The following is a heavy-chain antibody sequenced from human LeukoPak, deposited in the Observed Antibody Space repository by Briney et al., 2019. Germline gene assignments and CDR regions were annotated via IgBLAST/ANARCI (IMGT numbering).Heavy chain of an antibody. V-gene: IGHV4-39*07. CDR2: IYYSGGT. CDR3: ARDHTWIQLWSLDAFDI. Sequence: ASETLSLTCTVSGGSISSSSYYWGWIRQPPGKGLEWIGSIYYSGGTYYNPSLKSRVTISVDTSKNQFSLKLSSVTAADTAVYYCARDHTWIQLWSLDAFDIWGQGTMVTVSS. D-gene: IGHD5-18*01. J-gene: IGHJ3*02. CDR1: GGSISSSSYY.